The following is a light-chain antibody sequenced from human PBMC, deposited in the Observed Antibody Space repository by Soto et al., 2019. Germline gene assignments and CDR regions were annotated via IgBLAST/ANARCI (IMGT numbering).Light chain of an antibody. J-gene: IGLJ3*02. CDR1: SSDFGNYNL. Sequence: QSALTQPASVSGSPGQSITISCTGTSSDFGNYNLVSWYQQHPGKVPKLILFEVNKRPSGVSDRFSGSKSGSTASLTISGLQAEDEGDYFCCSYAGSRTWVFGGGTKLTVL. CDR2: EVN. CDR3: CSYAGSRTWV. V-gene: IGLV2-23*02.